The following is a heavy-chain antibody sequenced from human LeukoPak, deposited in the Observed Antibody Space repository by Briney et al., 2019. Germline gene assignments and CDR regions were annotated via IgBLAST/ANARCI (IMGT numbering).Heavy chain of an antibody. Sequence: ASVKVSCKASGYTFTGYYMHWVRQAPGQGLEWMGWINPNSGGTNYAQKFQGSVTMTRDTSISTAYMELSRLRSDDTAVYYCARDQVVPAAIYSRGANWFDPWGQGTLVTVSS. J-gene: IGHJ5*02. V-gene: IGHV1-2*02. CDR3: ARDQVVPAAIYSRGANWFDP. D-gene: IGHD2-2*02. CDR1: GYTFTGYY. CDR2: INPNSGGT.